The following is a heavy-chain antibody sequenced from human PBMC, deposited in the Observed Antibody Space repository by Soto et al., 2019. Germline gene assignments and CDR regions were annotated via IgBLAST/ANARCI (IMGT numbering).Heavy chain of an antibody. CDR2: ISYDGSNK. J-gene: IGHJ4*02. D-gene: IGHD5-12*01. V-gene: IGHV3-30-3*01. CDR3: ARVFTVGLEGGIKWESHPDY. Sequence: GGSLRLSCAASGFTFSSYAMHWVRQAPGKGLEWVAVISYDGSNKYYADSVKGRFTISRDNSKNTLYLQMNSLRAEDTAVYYCARVFTVGLEGGIKWESHPDYWGQGTLVTVSS. CDR1: GFTFSSYA.